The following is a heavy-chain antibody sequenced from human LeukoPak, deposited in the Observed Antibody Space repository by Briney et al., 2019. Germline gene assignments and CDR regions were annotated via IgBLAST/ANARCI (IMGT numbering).Heavy chain of an antibody. CDR3: ARRARYYDSSGYTP. J-gene: IGHJ4*02. CDR2: ISSSSSTI. V-gene: IGHV3-48*01. D-gene: IGHD3-22*01. CDR1: GFTFSRYS. Sequence: GGSLRLSCAASGFTFSRYSMNWVRQAPGKGLEWVSYISSSSSTIYYADSVKGRFTISRDNAKNSLYLQINSLRAEDTAVYYCARRARYYDSSGYTPWGQGTLVTVSS.